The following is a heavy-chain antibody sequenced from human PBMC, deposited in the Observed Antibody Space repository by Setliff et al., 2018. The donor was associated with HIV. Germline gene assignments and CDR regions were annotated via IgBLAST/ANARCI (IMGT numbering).Heavy chain of an antibody. CDR3: AKGTKDDILTAYHAFDT. J-gene: IGHJ3*02. CDR1: GGSISSSNYA. CDR2: ISSGGGGT. V-gene: IGHV3-23*01. Sequence: PSETLSLTCAVSGGSISSSNYAMSWVRQAPGKGLEWVSSISSGGGGTYHADSVKGRFTISRDNSRSTVYLQMNSLRGEDTAVYYCAKGTKDDILTAYHAFDTWGQGTMVTVSS. D-gene: IGHD3-9*01.